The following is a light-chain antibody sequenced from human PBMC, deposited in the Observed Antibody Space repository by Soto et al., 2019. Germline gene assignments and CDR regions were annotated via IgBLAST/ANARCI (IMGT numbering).Light chain of an antibody. V-gene: IGLV2-8*01. CDR1: SSDVGGYSY. CDR3: SSYARNRDVL. J-gene: IGLJ2*01. CDR2: EVS. Sequence: QSALTQPPSASGSPGQPVAISCTGTSSDVGGYSYVSWYQQHPGKAPKLMIYEVSKRPSGVPDRFSGSKSGNTASLTVSGLQAEDEADYYCSSYARNRDVLFGGGTQLTVL.